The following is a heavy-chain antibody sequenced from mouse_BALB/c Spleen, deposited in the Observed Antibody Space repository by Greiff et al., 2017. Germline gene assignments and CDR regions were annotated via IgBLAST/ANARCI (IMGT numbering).Heavy chain of an antibody. CDR2: ISDGGSYT. V-gene: IGHV5-4*02. J-gene: IGHJ2*01. D-gene: IGHD2-2*01. Sequence: EVQRVESGGGLVQPGGSLKLSCAASGFTFSDYYMYWVRQTPEKRLEWVATISDGGSYTYYPDSVKGRFTISRDNAKNNLYLQMSSLKSEDTAMYYCARYGYDSDYWGQGTTLTVSS. CDR1: GFTFSDYY. CDR3: ARYGYDSDY.